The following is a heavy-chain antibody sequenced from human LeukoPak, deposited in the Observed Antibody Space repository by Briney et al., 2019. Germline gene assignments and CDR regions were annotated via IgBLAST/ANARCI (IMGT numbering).Heavy chain of an antibody. CDR1: GFTFSNYW. CDR2: IRPDGGEK. CDR3: ARDLSGPSVY. J-gene: IGHJ4*02. Sequence: PGGSLRLSCVVSGFTFSNYWMSWVRQAPGKGLEWVINIRPDGGEKYFVDSVKGRFTISRDNAKNSLYLQMNSLRAEDTAVYYCARDLSGPSVYWGQGTLVTVSS. D-gene: IGHD2-15*01. V-gene: IGHV3-7*01.